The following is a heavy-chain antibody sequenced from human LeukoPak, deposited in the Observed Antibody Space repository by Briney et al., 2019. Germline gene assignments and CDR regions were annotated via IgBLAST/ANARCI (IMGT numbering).Heavy chain of an antibody. J-gene: IGHJ4*02. CDR1: GDFISSYY. V-gene: IGHV4-59*08. Sequence: SETLSLTCTVSGDFISSYYWSWLRQPPGKGLEYIGSIYYSGSTNYNPSLKSRVTISVDTSKNQFSLRLSSVTAADTAVYYCVRIAAAATYWGQGTLVTVSS. CDR2: IYYSGST. CDR3: VRIAAAATY. D-gene: IGHD6-13*01.